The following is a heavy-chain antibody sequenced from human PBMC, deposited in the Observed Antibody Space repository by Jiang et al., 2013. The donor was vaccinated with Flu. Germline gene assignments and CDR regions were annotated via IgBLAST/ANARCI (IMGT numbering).Heavy chain of an antibody. D-gene: IGHD3-22*01. V-gene: IGHV1-8*01. CDR2: MNPNNGNT. Sequence: GAEVKKPGASVKVSCKASGYTFTSYDINWVRQATGQGLEWMGWMNPNNGNTGYAQKFQGRVTMTRDTSISTAYMELSSLRSEDTAVYYCARTNYYDRSVINWFDPWGQGTLVTVSS. J-gene: IGHJ5*02. CDR1: GYTFTSYD. CDR3: ARTNYYDRSVINWFDP.